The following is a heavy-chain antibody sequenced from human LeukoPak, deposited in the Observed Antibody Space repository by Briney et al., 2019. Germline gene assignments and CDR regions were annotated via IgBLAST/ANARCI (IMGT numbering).Heavy chain of an antibody. D-gene: IGHD4-17*01. V-gene: IGHV3-48*01. Sequence: GGSLRLSCAASGFTFRSYNMNWVRQAPGKGLEWVSYITGGSTTIYYADSVKGRFTIPRDNAKNSLYLQMNSLRAEDTAVYYCARDYSTVTTFFDYWGQGTLVTVSS. CDR3: ARDYSTVTTFFDY. CDR1: GFTFRSYN. CDR2: ITGGSTTI. J-gene: IGHJ4*02.